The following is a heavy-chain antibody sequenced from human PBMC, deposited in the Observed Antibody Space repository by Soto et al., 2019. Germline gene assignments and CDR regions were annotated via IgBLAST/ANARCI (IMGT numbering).Heavy chain of an antibody. J-gene: IGHJ6*02. Sequence: PGGSLRLSCAASGFTFSSYGRHWVRQAPGKGLEWVAVISYDGSNKYYADSVKGRFTISRDNSKNTLYLQMNSLRAEDTAVYYCARDPYYDSSGYYYFNYYGMDVWGQGTTVTVSS. CDR1: GFTFSSYG. CDR3: ARDPYYDSSGYYYFNYYGMDV. CDR2: ISYDGSNK. D-gene: IGHD3-22*01. V-gene: IGHV3-30*03.